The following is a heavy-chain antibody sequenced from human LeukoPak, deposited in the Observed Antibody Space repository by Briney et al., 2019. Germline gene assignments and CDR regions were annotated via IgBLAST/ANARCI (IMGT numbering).Heavy chain of an antibody. J-gene: IGHJ4*02. CDR1: GGSISDYY. CDR3: ARPGPGEVANFDY. D-gene: IGHD2-21*01. V-gene: IGHV4-39*01. Sequence: PSETLSLTCTVSGGSISDYYWGWIRQPPGKGLEWIGSIYYSGNTYYNPSLKSRVTISVDTSKNQFSLKLSSVTAADTAVYFCARPGPGEVANFDYWGQGTLVTVSS. CDR2: IYYSGNT.